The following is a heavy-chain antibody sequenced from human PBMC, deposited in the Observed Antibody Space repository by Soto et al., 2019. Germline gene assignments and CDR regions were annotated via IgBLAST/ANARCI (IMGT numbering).Heavy chain of an antibody. CDR2: INPNSGGT. CDR1: GYTFTGYY. D-gene: IGHD6-13*01. V-gene: IGHV1-2*04. Sequence: ASVKVSCKASGYTFTGYYMHWVRQAPGQGLEWMGWINPNSGGTNYAQKFQGWVTMTRDTSISTAYMELSRLRSDDTAVYYCARGLGGIARDGYTPYYFDYWGQGTLVTVSS. CDR3: ARGLGGIARDGYTPYYFDY. J-gene: IGHJ4*02.